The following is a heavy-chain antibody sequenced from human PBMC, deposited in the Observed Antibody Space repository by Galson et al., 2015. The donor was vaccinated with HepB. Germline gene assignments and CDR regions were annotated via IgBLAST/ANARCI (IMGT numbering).Heavy chain of an antibody. CDR1: GFTFSSYA. Sequence: SLRLSCAASGFTFSSYAMSWVRQAPGKGLEWVSAISGSGGSTYYADSVKGRFTISRDNSKNTLYLQMNSLRAEDTAVYYCAFGSGRTHDAFDIWGQGTMVTVSS. J-gene: IGHJ3*02. D-gene: IGHD3-10*01. CDR3: AFGSGRTHDAFDI. V-gene: IGHV3-23*01. CDR2: ISGSGGST.